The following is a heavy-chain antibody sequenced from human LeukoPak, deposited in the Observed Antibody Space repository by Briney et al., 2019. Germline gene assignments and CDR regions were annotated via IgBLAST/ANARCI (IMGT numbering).Heavy chain of an antibody. V-gene: IGHV3-48*03. CDR3: ARDRADYVGAFDI. CDR1: GFTFSSYE. Sequence: GGSLRLSCAASGFTFSSYEMNWVRQAPGKGLEWVSYISSSGNTIYYAESVKGRFTNSRDNANNSLYLRMNSLRAEDTAVYYCARDRADYVGAFDIWGQGTMVTVSS. D-gene: IGHD4-17*01. J-gene: IGHJ3*02. CDR2: ISSSGNTI.